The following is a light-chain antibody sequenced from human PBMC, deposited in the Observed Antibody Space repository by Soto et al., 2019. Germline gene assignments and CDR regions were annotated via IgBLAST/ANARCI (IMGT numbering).Light chain of an antibody. CDR2: ADS. J-gene: IGLJ1*01. Sequence: SYVLTQAPSVSVAPGQTARIGCGGDNIGSKSVHWYQQRPGQAPVLVVYADSDRPSGIPERFSGSNPGNTATLTISRVEAGDEADYYCQVWDYDTDHFVFGPGTKLTVL. CDR1: NIGSKS. V-gene: IGLV3-21*02. CDR3: QVWDYDTDHFV.